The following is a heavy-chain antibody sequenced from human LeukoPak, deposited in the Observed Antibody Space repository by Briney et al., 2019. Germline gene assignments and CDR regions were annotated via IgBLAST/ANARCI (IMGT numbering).Heavy chain of an antibody. J-gene: IGHJ4*02. D-gene: IGHD2-2*02. CDR2: ISSDGSNK. Sequence: GGSLTLSCAASGFTFSSYAMHWVRQAPGKGLEWLAIISSDGSNKYYADSVKGRFTISRDNSKNTLFLQMYSLRAEDTAVYYCAKTGDCSSTSCYMAFDYWGQGTLVTVSS. V-gene: IGHV3-30*01. CDR1: GFTFSSYA. CDR3: AKTGDCSSTSCYMAFDY.